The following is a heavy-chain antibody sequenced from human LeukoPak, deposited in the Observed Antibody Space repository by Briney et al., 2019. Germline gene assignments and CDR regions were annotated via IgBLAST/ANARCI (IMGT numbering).Heavy chain of an antibody. CDR2: INHSGST. D-gene: IGHD6-13*01. J-gene: IGHJ5*02. V-gene: IGHV4-34*01. Sequence: SETLSLTCAVYGGSFSGYYWSWIRQPPGKGLEWIGEINHSGSTNYNPSLKSRVTISVDTSKNQFSLKLSSVTAADTAVYYCARDAAAGIDSFDPWGQGTLVTVSS. CDR3: ARDAAAGIDSFDP. CDR1: GGSFSGYY.